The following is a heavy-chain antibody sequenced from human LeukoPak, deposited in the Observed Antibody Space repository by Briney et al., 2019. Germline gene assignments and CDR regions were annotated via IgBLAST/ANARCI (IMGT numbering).Heavy chain of an antibody. CDR3: ARGRSSGWYLPLDY. J-gene: IGHJ4*02. D-gene: IGHD6-19*01. CDR1: GYIFTSYG. CDR2: ISANNGHT. V-gene: IGHV1-18*01. Sequence: ASVRVSCKASGYIFTSYGLSWVRQAPGQGLEWMGWISANNGHTHYAQKFQGRLTITRDMSTRTVDMELRSLRSDDTAVYYCARGRSSGWYLPLDYWGQGTLVTVSS.